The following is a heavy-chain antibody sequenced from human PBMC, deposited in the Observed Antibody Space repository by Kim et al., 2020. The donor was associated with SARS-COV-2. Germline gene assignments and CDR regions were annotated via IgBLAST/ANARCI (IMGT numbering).Heavy chain of an antibody. CDR3: ARDQIAAAGTRYYYYGMDV. J-gene: IGHJ6*02. Sequence: SETLSLTCTVSGGSISSYYWSWIRQPPGKGLEWIGYIYYSGSTNYNPSLKSRVTISVDTSKNQFSLKLSSVTAADTAVYYCARDQIAAAGTRYYYYGMDVWGQGTTVTVSS. V-gene: IGHV4-59*01. CDR1: GGSISSYY. CDR2: IYYSGST. D-gene: IGHD6-13*01.